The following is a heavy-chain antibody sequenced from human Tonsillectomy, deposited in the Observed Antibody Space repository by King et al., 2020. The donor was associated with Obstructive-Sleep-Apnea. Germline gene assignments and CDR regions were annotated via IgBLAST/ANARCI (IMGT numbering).Heavy chain of an antibody. CDR2: ISGSGGST. CDR1: GFTFSSYA. D-gene: IGHD5-18*01. CDR3: AVEGGYSYGYYYYGMDV. V-gene: IGHV3-23*04. Sequence: VQLVESGGGLVQPGGSLRLSCAASGFTFSSYAMSWVRQAPGKGLEWVSGISGSGGSTYYADSVKGRFTISRDNSKNTLYLQMNSLRAEDTAVYYCAVEGGYSYGYYYYGMDVWGQGTTVTVSS. J-gene: IGHJ6*02.